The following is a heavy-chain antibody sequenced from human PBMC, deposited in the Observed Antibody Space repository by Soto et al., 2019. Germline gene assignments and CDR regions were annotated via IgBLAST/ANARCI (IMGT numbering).Heavy chain of an antibody. D-gene: IGHD3-10*01. CDR3: AKDFQFGGSGTGYFDN. CDR2: VSDSGAKT. Sequence: GGSLRLSCVASGFTFRTNPMSWVRQAPGKGLEWVSGVSDSGAKTYYADSVKGRFTVSRDNSKNTLYLEMKSLRAEDTAVFYCAKDFQFGGSGTGYFDNGGQGTLVT. V-gene: IGHV3-23*01. J-gene: IGHJ4*02. CDR1: GFTFRTNP.